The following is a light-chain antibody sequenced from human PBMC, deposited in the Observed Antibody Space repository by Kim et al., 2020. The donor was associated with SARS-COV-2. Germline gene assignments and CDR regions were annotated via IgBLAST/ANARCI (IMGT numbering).Light chain of an antibody. CDR1: QSVSKIF. CDR2: DGS. J-gene: IGKJ5*01. Sequence: ETVLTQSPATLSLSPGDIATLSCGASQSVSKIFLAWYQKKPGLAPRLLMYDGSSVDIGIPDRFSGNRSGTDFTLTISGLEPDDFAVYYCQHYGTSPPIVVGQGTRLEI. CDR3: QHYGTSPPIV. V-gene: IGKV3D-20*01.